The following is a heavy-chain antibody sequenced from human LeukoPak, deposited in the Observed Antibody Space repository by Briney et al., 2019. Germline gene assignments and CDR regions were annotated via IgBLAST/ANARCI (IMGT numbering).Heavy chain of an antibody. CDR2: INHSGST. V-gene: IGHV4-34*01. D-gene: IGHD3-3*01. CDR1: GGSFSGYY. Sequence: SETLSLTCDVYGGSFSGYYWSWIRQPPGKGLEWMGEINHSGSTNYNPSLKSRVTISVDTSKNQFSLKLSSVPAADTAVYYCARSKYYDFWSGYYDDYYYYMDVWGKGTTVTVSS. CDR3: ARSKYYDFWSGYYDDYYYYMDV. J-gene: IGHJ6*03.